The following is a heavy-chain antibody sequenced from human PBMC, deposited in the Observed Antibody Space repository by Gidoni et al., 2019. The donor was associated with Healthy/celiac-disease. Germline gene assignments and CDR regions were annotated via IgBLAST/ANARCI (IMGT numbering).Heavy chain of an antibody. CDR1: GGTFSSYA. J-gene: IGHJ4*02. Sequence: QVQLVQSGAEVKKPGSSVKVSCKASGGTFSSYAISWVRQAPGQGLEWMGRIIPILGIANYAQKFQGRVTITADKSTSTAYMELSSLRSEDTAVYYCAREEAVAGYYFDYWGQGTLVTVSS. CDR3: AREEAVAGYYFDY. CDR2: IIPILGIA. V-gene: IGHV1-69*04. D-gene: IGHD6-19*01.